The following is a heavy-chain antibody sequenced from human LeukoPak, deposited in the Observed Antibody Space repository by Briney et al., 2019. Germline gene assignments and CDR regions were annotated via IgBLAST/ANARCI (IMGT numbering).Heavy chain of an antibody. CDR3: ARDQTRSITGTTPY. V-gene: IGHV3-21*01. D-gene: IGHD1-20*01. CDR1: GFTFSSYS. Sequence: PGGSLRLSCAASGFTFSSYSMNWVRQAPGKGLEWVSSISSSSSYIYYADSVKGRFTISRDNAKNSLYLQMNSLRAEDTAVYYCARDQTRSITGTTPYWGQGTLVTVSS. CDR2: ISSSSSYI. J-gene: IGHJ4*02.